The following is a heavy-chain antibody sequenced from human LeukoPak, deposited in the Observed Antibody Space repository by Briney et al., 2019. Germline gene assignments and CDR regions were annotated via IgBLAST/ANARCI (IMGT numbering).Heavy chain of an antibody. Sequence: PGGSLRLSCAASGFTFSSYAMSWVRQAPGKGLEWVSAISGSGGSTYYADSVKGRFTISRDNSKNTLYLQMNSLRAEDTAVYYCAREVGCSSCHGYYYMDVWGKGTTVTVSS. V-gene: IGHV3-23*01. CDR1: GFTFSSYA. CDR3: AREVGCSSCHGYYYMDV. CDR2: ISGSGGST. J-gene: IGHJ6*03. D-gene: IGHD6-13*01.